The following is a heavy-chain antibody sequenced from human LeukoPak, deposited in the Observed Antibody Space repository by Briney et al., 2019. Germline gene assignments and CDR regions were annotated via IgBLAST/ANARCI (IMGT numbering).Heavy chain of an antibody. CDR2: IYHSGST. CDR3: ARGTGWFDP. V-gene: IGHV4-30-2*01. CDR1: GGSISSGGYY. J-gene: IGHJ5*02. Sequence: SETLSLTCTVSGGSISSGGYYWSWIRQPPGKGLEWIGYIYHSGSTYYNPSLKSRVTISVDRSKNQFSLKLSSVTAADTAAYYCARGTGWFDPWGQGTLVTVSS. D-gene: IGHD1-14*01.